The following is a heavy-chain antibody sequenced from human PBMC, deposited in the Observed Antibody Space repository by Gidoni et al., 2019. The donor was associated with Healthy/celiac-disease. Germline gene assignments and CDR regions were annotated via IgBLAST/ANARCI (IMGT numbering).Heavy chain of an antibody. CDR2: IYYSGST. CDR1: GGSISSGGYY. V-gene: IGHV4-31*03. J-gene: IGHJ3*02. CDR3: ARGGFTMVRGVINDAFDI. D-gene: IGHD3-10*01. Sequence: QVQLQESGPGLVKPSQTLSLTCTVPGGSISSGGYYWSWIRQHPGKGLEWIGYIYYSGSTYYNPSLKSRVTISVDTSKNQFSLKLSSVTAADTAVYYCARGGFTMVRGVINDAFDIWGQGTMVTVSS.